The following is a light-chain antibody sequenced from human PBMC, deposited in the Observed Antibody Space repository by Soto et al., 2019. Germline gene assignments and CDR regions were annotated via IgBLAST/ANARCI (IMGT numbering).Light chain of an antibody. V-gene: IGKV3-20*01. CDR3: HHFGSLPET. CDR2: SAS. J-gene: IGKJ1*01. Sequence: EVVLTQSPGTLSLSPGERVTLSCRASQSVASSYLAWYQQKPGRAPRLLFYSASRRATGIRDRFSGSGSGTDFTLTISRLEPEDFAVYYCHHFGSLPETFGQGTNVE. CDR1: QSVASSY.